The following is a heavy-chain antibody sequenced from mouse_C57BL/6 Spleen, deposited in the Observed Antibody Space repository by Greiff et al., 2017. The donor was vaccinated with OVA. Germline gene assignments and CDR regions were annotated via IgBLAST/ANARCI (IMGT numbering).Heavy chain of an antibody. J-gene: IGHJ1*03. Sequence: EVQLQQSGPELVKPGASVKMSCKASGYTFTDYNMHWVKQSHGKSLEWIGYINPNNGGTSYNQKFKGKATLTVNKSSSTAYMALRSLTSEDSAVYYCARGGFYYYGSNWYFDVWGTGTTVTVSS. CDR2: INPNNGGT. CDR1: GYTFTDYN. CDR3: ARGGFYYYGSNWYFDV. V-gene: IGHV1-22*01. D-gene: IGHD1-1*01.